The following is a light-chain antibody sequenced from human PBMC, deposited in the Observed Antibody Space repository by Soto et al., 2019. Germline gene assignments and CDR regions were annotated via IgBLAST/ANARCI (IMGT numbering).Light chain of an antibody. J-gene: IGKJ4*01. CDR1: QTVGRDY. CDR3: QQYASSPLT. CDR2: GAS. V-gene: IGKV3D-20*01. Sequence: EIVLTQSPATLSLSPGERATLSCGASQTVGRDYLAWYQKKPGLAPMLLIHGASMRATGLPDRFSGSGSGTDFTLTISRLELEDFAVYYCQQYASSPLTFGGGSKVEIK.